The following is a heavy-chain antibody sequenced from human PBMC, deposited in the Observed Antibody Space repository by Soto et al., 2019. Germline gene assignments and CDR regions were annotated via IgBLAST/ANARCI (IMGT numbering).Heavy chain of an antibody. V-gene: IGHV1-18*01. D-gene: IGHD1-1*01. J-gene: IGHJ4*02. CDR1: GYTFTSYG. Sequence: QVHLVQSGAEVKKPGASVKVSCKGSGYTFTSYGITWVRQAPGQGLEWMGWISAHNGNTDYAQRLQGRGTVTRDTSTSTAYMELRSLRSDDTAVYYGARGRYGDYWGQGALVTVSS. CDR3: ARGRYGDY. CDR2: ISAHNGNT.